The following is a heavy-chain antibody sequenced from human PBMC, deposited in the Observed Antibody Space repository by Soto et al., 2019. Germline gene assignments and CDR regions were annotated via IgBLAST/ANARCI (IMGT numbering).Heavy chain of an antibody. CDR2: IYWDDDK. CDR1: GFSLSTSGVG. Sequence: SGPTLVNPTQTLTLTCTFSGFSLSTSGVGVGWIRQPPGKALEWLALIYWDDDKRYSPSLKSRLTITKDTSKNQVVLTMTNMDPVDTATYYCAHRRDLGYCSSTSCYKLQGDDAFDIWGQGTMVTVSS. J-gene: IGHJ3*02. CDR3: AHRRDLGYCSSTSCYKLQGDDAFDI. D-gene: IGHD2-2*02. V-gene: IGHV2-5*02.